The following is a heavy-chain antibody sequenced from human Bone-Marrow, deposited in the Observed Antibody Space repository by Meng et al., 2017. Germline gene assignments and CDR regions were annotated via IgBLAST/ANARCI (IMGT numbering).Heavy chain of an antibody. CDR2: INWNGGST. V-gene: IGHV3-20*04. D-gene: IGHD4-23*01. J-gene: IGHJ5*02. Sequence: GESLKISCAASGFTFDDYGMSWVRQAPGKGLEWVSGINWNGGSTGYADSVKGRFTISRDNAKNSLYLQMNSLRAEDTAVYYCARGDYGGNSIPNWFDPWGQGTLVTVSS. CDR1: GFTFDDYG. CDR3: ARGDYGGNSIPNWFDP.